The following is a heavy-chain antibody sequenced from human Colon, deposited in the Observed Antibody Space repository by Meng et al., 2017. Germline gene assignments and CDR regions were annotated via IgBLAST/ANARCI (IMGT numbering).Heavy chain of an antibody. V-gene: IGHV1-3*04. J-gene: IGHJ4*02. CDR3: ATDFSPRGDY. D-gene: IGHD3-3*01. CDR2: INTANGNA. CDR1: GYSFTTYS. Sequence: QVQLVQSGAEVKKPGASVKVSCKASGYSFTTYSMHWVRQAHGQGLEWMAWINTANGNAVYSETFQGRLTITRDASASTVNMELSSLGSEDTAVYYCATDFSPRGDYWGQGTLVTVSS.